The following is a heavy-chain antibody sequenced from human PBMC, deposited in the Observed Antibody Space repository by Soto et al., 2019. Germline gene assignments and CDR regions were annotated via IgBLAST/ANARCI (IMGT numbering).Heavy chain of an antibody. CDR2: IYHSGST. Sequence: SDTLSLTCAVSGCSISSGYYWGGIRQPPGKGLEWIGSIYHSGSTYYNPSLKSRVTISVDTSKNQFSLKLSSVTAADTAVYYCASSGSYNNDYWGQGXLVTVYS. CDR1: GCSISSGYY. J-gene: IGHJ4*02. CDR3: ASSGSYNNDY. V-gene: IGHV4-38-2*01. D-gene: IGHD1-26*01.